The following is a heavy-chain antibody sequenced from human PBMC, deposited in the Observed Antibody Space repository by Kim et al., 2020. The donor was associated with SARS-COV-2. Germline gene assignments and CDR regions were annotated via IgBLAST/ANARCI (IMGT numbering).Heavy chain of an antibody. CDR3: ASGWLVDIVATTNSYYYYGMGV. CDR1: GGTFSSYA. J-gene: IGHJ6*02. V-gene: IGHV1-69*13. D-gene: IGHD5-12*01. Sequence: SVKVSCKASGGTFSSYAISWVRQAPGQGLEWMGGIIPIFGTANYAQKFQGRVTITADESTSTAYMELSSLRSEDTAVYYCASGWLVDIVATTNSYYYYGMGVWGQGTTVTVSS. CDR2: IIPIFGTA.